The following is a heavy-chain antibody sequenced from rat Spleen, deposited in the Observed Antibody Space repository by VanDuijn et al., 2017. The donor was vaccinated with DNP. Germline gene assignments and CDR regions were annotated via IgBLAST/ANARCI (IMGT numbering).Heavy chain of an antibody. CDR2: ITTSGYST. D-gene: IGHD1-11*01. CDR3: ARGGRSYFDY. CDR1: GFTFSNYG. V-gene: IGHV5S23*01. Sequence: EVQLVESGGGLVQSGRSLKLACAASGFTFSNYGMAWVRQAPKKGLEWVATITTSGYSTFYRDSVKGRFTISRDNAKSTLYLQMNSLRSEDTATYYCARGGRSYFDYWGQGVMVTVSS. J-gene: IGHJ2*01.